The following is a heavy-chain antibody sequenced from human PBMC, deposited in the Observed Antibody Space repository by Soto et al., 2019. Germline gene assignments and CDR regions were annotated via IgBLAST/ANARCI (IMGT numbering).Heavy chain of an antibody. CDR3: ARDAQPKGVAADRASDY. CDR1: GYTFKNYG. J-gene: IGHJ4*02. CDR2: ITNYNGNG. Sequence: QVQLVQSGPEVKNPGASVKVSGKASGYTFKNYGIKWGRQAPGQGLEWVSWITNYNGNGYSAEKFKGRVTMNTDTATCTTYMEHRSLTSDDTGVYYCARDAQPKGVAADRASDYWGQGTLVTVSS. V-gene: IGHV1-18*01. D-gene: IGHD3-10*01.